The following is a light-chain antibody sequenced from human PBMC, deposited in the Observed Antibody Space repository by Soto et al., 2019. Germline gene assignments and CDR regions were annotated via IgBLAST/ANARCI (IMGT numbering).Light chain of an antibody. CDR1: QRISSY. J-gene: IGKJ1*01. CDR3: QQSFMTPHT. V-gene: IGKV1-39*01. CDR2: GAS. Sequence: DIQMTQSPSSLSASVGDRVTIPCRASQRISSYLNWYQQKPGKAPKLLIYGASSWQSGVPSRFSGSGSGTDFTLTISSLHPEDFATYYCQQSFMTPHTFGQGTKVEIK.